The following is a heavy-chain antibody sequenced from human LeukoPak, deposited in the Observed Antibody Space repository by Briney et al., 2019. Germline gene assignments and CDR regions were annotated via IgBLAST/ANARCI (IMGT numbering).Heavy chain of an antibody. CDR3: ARGGDSIRGFYGYEF. Sequence: ASVTVSYKASGYTVTHFEINWLRQAAGQEPEWMGWMNPHHGNSGSAQKFQGTITMTADTSMRTAYMELSSLKSEDTAVYYCARGGDSIRGFYGYEFWGQGTLVTVSS. J-gene: IGHJ4*02. CDR2: MNPHHGNS. D-gene: IGHD5-12*01. V-gene: IGHV1-8*02. CDR1: GYTVTHFE.